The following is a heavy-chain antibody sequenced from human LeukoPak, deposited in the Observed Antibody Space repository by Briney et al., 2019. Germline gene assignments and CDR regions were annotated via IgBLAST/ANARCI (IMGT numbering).Heavy chain of an antibody. Sequence: SETLSLTCTVSGGSISTYYWNWIRQPAGKGLEWIGRIYRSGSPNYNPSLKSRVTMSVDTSKNQFSLKLTSVTAADTAVYFCAREGSGWYLDYWGQGTLVTVSS. J-gene: IGHJ4*02. CDR2: IYRSGSP. CDR3: AREGSGWYLDY. D-gene: IGHD6-19*01. V-gene: IGHV4-4*07. CDR1: GGSISTYY.